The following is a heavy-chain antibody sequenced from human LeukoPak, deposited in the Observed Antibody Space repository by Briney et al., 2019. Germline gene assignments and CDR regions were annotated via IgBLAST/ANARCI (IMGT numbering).Heavy chain of an antibody. J-gene: IGHJ6*02. D-gene: IGHD6-6*01. V-gene: IGHV1-2*06. CDR2: INPNSGGT. Sequence: GASVTVSCKASGYTFTGYYMHRVRQAPGQGLEWMGRINPNSGGTNYAQKFQGRVTMTRDTSISTAYMELSRLRSDDTAVYYCARDHSSSHYYYGMDVWGQGTTVTVSS. CDR1: GYTFTGYY. CDR3: ARDHSSSHYYYGMDV.